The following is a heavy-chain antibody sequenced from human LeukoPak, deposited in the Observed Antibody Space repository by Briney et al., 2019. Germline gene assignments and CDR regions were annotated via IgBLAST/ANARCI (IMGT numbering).Heavy chain of an antibody. CDR3: ARGAEYYAIWRGYAAYSDY. Sequence: SETLSLTCTVSGYSISNGYYWGWIRQSPGKGLEWVGSVSHRGSTYYNPSLRSRVTISVDRSKQKFSLRLTSVTAADTAVYFCARGAEYYAIWRGYAAYSDYWGQRISVTVSS. V-gene: IGHV4-38-2*02. J-gene: IGHJ4*02. CDR2: VSHRGST. D-gene: IGHD3-3*01. CDR1: GYSISNGYY.